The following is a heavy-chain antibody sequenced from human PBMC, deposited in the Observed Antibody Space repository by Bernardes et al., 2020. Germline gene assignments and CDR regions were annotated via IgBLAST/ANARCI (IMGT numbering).Heavy chain of an antibody. V-gene: IGHV4-39*01. CDR2: IYYSGST. Sequence: SETLSLTCTVSGGSISSSSYYWGWIRQPPGKGLEWIGSIYYSGSTYYNPSLKSRVTISVDTSKNQFSLKLSSVTAADTAVYYCAGLRYSGSYQLGYYYYGMDVWGQGTTVTVSS. D-gene: IGHD1-26*01. J-gene: IGHJ6*02. CDR3: AGLRYSGSYQLGYYYYGMDV. CDR1: GGSISSSSYY.